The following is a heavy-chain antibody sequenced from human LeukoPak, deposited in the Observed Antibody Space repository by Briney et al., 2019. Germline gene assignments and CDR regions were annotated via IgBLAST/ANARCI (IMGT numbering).Heavy chain of an antibody. D-gene: IGHD3-22*01. CDR2: ISGSGGST. J-gene: IGHJ4*02. V-gene: IGHV3-23*01. Sequence: PGGSLRLSCAASGFTFSNYAMSWVRQAPGKGLEWVSAISGSGGSTYYADSVKGRFTISRDNSKNTLYLQMNSLRAEDTAVYYCARDHSRAYYYDSRFDYWGQGTLVTVSS. CDR3: ARDHSRAYYYDSRFDY. CDR1: GFTFSNYA.